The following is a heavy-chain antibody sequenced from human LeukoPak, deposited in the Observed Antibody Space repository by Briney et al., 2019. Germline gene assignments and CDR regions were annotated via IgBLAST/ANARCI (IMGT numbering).Heavy chain of an antibody. CDR3: ARGYDILTGYYDYYYYAMDV. Sequence: ASVKVSCKASGYTFTGYYMHWVRQAPGQGLGWMGWINPNSGGTNYAQKFQGRVTMARDTSISTAYMELSRLRSDDTAVYYCARGYDILTGYYDYYYYAMDVWGQGTTVTVSS. CDR1: GYTFTGYY. V-gene: IGHV1-2*02. D-gene: IGHD3-9*01. CDR2: INPNSGGT. J-gene: IGHJ6*02.